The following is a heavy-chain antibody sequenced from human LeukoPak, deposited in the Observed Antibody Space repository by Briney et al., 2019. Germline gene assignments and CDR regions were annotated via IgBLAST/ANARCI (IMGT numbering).Heavy chain of an antibody. J-gene: IGHJ4*02. V-gene: IGHV3-23*01. CDR1: GFTFSSYA. Sequence: GGSLRLSCAASGFTFSSYAMSWGRQAPGKGGEWVSAISGSGGSTYYADSVKGRFTISRDNSKNTLYLQMNSLRAEDTAVYYCAKVHDSSGYYRYYFDYWGQGTLVTVSS. CDR2: ISGSGGST. D-gene: IGHD3-22*01. CDR3: AKVHDSSGYYRYYFDY.